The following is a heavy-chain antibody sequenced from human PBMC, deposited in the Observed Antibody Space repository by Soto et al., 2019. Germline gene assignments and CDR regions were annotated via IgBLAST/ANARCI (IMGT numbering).Heavy chain of an antibody. Sequence: EVQLVESGGGLVQPGGSLRLSCAASGFTVSSNYMSWVRQAPGKGLERVSVIYSGCSTYYADSVKGRFTISRHNSKDTLYLQMISLRADDTAVYYCAGVLGGYCSGGSCYAPYFDYWGQGTLVTVSS. CDR2: IYSGCST. CDR1: GFTVSSNY. CDR3: AGVLGGYCSGGSCYAPYFDY. J-gene: IGHJ4*02. V-gene: IGHV3-53*04. D-gene: IGHD2-15*01.